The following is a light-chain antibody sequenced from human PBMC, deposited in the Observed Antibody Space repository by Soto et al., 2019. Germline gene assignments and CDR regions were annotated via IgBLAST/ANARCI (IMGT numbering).Light chain of an antibody. J-gene: IGLJ2*01. CDR1: SSDVGSYNL. V-gene: IGLV2-23*01. Sequence: QSALTQPASVSGSPGQSITISCTGTSSDVGSYNLVSWYQQHPGKAPKLMIYEGSKRPSGVSNRFSGSKSGNTASLTISGLQAEDEADYYCCSFVGSSFSAVFGGGTQLTVL. CDR2: EGS. CDR3: CSFVGSSFSAV.